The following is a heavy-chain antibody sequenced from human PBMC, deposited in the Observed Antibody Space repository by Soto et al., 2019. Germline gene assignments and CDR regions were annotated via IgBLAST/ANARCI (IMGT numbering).Heavy chain of an antibody. CDR2: ISGSGGST. Sequence: GGSLRLSCAASGFTFSSYAMTWVRQAPGKGLEWVSAISGSGGSTYYADSVKGRLSISRDNSKNTLYLQMNSLRAEDTAVYYCAKLSSPINDLAAAGPDYWGQGTLVTVSS. V-gene: IGHV3-23*01. CDR1: GFTFSSYA. J-gene: IGHJ4*02. CDR3: AKLSSPINDLAAAGPDY. D-gene: IGHD6-13*01.